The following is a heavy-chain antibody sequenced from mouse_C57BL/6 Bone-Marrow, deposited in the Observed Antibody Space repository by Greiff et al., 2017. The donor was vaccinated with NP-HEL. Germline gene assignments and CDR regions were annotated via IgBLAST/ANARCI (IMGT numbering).Heavy chain of an antibody. J-gene: IGHJ2*01. Sequence: EVQRVESVAELVRPGASVKLSCTASGFNITNTYMHWVKQRPEQGLEWIGRIDPANGNTKYDPTFKGKATITADTSSTTAYLQLSSLTSEDTAISYCARLYYYGSSYDFDYWGQGTTLTVSS. CDR2: IDPANGNT. CDR1: GFNITNTY. D-gene: IGHD1-1*01. CDR3: ARLYYYGSSYDFDY. V-gene: IGHV14-3*01.